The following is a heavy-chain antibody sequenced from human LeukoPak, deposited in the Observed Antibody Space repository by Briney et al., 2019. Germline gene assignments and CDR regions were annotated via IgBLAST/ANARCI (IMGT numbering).Heavy chain of an antibody. CDR2: IYYSGST. CDR1: GGSISSYY. Sequence: PSETLSLTCTVSGGSISSYYWSWIRQPPGKGLEWSGYIYYSGSTNYNPSLTSRVTISVDTSKNQFSLKLSSVTAADTAVYYCARGPYVAGLWGQGTLVTVSS. V-gene: IGHV4-59*01. D-gene: IGHD3-16*01. CDR3: ARGPYVAGL. J-gene: IGHJ4*02.